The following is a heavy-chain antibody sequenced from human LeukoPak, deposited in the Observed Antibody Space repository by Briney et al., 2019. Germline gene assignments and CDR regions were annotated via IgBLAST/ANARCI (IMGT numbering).Heavy chain of an antibody. CDR1: GGSISSYY. CDR2: IYYSGST. V-gene: IGHV4-59*01. J-gene: IGHJ4*02. Sequence: SETLSLTCTVSGGSISSYYWSWIWQPPGKGLEWIGYIYYSGSTNYNPSLKSRVTISVDTSKNQFSLKLSSVTAADTAVYYCARDRYAYDSSGYSPIFDYWGQGTLVTVSS. CDR3: ARDRYAYDSSGYSPIFDY. D-gene: IGHD3-22*01.